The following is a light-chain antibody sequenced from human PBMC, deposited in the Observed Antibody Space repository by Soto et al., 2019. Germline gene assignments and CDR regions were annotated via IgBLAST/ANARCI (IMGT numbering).Light chain of an antibody. J-gene: IGKJ2*01. CDR3: QQYKYYST. V-gene: IGKV1-5*03. CDR2: TAS. Sequence: DIQMTQSPSTLSASVGDRVTITCRASQSISGFLAWYQQKPGRAPQLMIYTASTLASGVPSRFSGSGSETEFTLTISSLQPDDFATYYCQQYKYYSTFGQGTKLEIK. CDR1: QSISGF.